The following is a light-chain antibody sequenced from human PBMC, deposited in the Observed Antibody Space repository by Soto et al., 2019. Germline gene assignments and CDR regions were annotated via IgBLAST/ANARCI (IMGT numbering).Light chain of an antibody. CDR2: KAS. CDR1: QSINDL. Sequence: DIQMTQSPSTLSASVGGRVTISCRASQSINDLLAWYQQKPGKAPKLLIYKASSLESGVPSRFSGSGSGTDFTLTISSLQPDDFATYYCQQYYTYPYTFGQGTKLEIK. J-gene: IGKJ2*01. CDR3: QQYYTYPYT. V-gene: IGKV1-5*03.